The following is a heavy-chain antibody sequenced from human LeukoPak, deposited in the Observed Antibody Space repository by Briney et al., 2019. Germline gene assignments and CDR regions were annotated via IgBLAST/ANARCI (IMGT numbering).Heavy chain of an antibody. CDR1: GFTFSSYT. Sequence: GGSLRLSCAASGFTFSSYTMNWVRQAPGKGLEWVSYISRSGSTIYYADSVKGRFTISRDNGKNSLYLQMNSLRAEDTAVYYCAREHGSGWYGYWGQGTLVTVSS. J-gene: IGHJ4*02. CDR2: ISRSGSTI. D-gene: IGHD6-19*01. V-gene: IGHV3-48*01. CDR3: AREHGSGWYGY.